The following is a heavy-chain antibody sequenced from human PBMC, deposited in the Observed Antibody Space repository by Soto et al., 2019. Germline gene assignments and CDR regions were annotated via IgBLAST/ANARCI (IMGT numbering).Heavy chain of an antibody. V-gene: IGHV2-5*02. Sequence: QITLKESGPTLVKPTQTLTLTCTFSGFSLSTSGVGVGWIRQPPGKALEWLALIYWDDDKGYSPSLKSRLTITKDTSKNQVVLTMTNMDPVDTATYYCAHYCSGGSCYVPPPDAFDIWGQGTMVTVSS. J-gene: IGHJ3*02. CDR3: AHYCSGGSCYVPPPDAFDI. D-gene: IGHD2-15*01. CDR2: IYWDDDK. CDR1: GFSLSTSGVG.